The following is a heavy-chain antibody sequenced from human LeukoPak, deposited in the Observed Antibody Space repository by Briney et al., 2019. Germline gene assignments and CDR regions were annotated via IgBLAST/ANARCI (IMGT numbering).Heavy chain of an antibody. Sequence: PGGSLRLSCTASGFIFSTYSMIWVRQAPGKGLEWVSSISSDSSNIYYADSVKGRFTISRDNAQNSLYLQMNSLRAEDTAVYYCAKGDVSVTREFDYWGQGTLVTVSS. CDR3: AKGDVSVTREFDY. CDR1: GFIFSTYS. D-gene: IGHD7-27*01. V-gene: IGHV3-21*01. CDR2: ISSDSSNI. J-gene: IGHJ4*02.